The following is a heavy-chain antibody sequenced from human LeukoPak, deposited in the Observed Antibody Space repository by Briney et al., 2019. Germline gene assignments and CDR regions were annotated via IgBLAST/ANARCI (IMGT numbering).Heavy chain of an antibody. J-gene: IGHJ6*03. CDR1: GGSISSGGYY. CDR2: TYTSGYT. D-gene: IGHD3-10*01. Sequence: SETLSLTCTVSGGSISSGGYYWTWVRQPAGKGLEWIGRTYTSGYTNYNPSLKSRVTISVDTSKNQFSLKLTSVTAADTAVYYCARGFTMIRGIMRYMDVWGKGTTVTISS. CDR3: ARGFTMIRGIMRYMDV. V-gene: IGHV4-61*02.